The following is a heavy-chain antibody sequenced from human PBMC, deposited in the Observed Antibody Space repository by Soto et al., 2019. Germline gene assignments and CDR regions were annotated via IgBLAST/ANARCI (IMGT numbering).Heavy chain of an antibody. CDR2: IGGGGDAT. CDR1: GFTFTNYD. V-gene: IGHV3-23*01. Sequence: EVQLLESGRDSVQPGGSVRLSCAGSGFTFTNYDMNWVHQAPGKGLEWVSTIGGGGDATFFADSVRGRFTFSRDNSKNTVTLQMNSLGVDDTAVHYCARKVVGSTSRPDYWYFDLWGRGTPVTVSS. D-gene: IGHD2-21*01. J-gene: IGHJ2*01. CDR3: ARKVVGSTSRPDYWYFDL.